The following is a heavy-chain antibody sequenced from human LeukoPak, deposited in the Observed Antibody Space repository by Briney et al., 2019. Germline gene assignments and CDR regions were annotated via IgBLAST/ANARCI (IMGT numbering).Heavy chain of an antibody. J-gene: IGHJ4*02. CDR3: ARGFWTGVEY. D-gene: IGHD3/OR15-3a*01. CDR2: IKSDGSDT. V-gene: IGHV3-74*01. Sequence: GGSLRLSCAASGFTFSTYWMHWVRQAQGEGLVWVSRIKSDGSDTSYADSVKGRFTISRDNAKNTLYLQMNSLRAEDTAVYYSARGFWTGVEYWVQGALVTVSS. CDR1: GFTFSTYW.